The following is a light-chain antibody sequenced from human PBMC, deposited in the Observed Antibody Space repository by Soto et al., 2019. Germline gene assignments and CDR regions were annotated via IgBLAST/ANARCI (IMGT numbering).Light chain of an antibody. Sequence: AIPMTQAPSSLSASVGDRVTMTCRASQGIRTELSWYQQKPGKAPNLLIYSASTVQTGVPSRFSGSGSGTDFTLTISSLQPEDFATYYCLQDYNYPRTFGGGTKVEIK. CDR3: LQDYNYPRT. V-gene: IGKV1-6*01. CDR1: QGIRTE. J-gene: IGKJ4*01. CDR2: SAS.